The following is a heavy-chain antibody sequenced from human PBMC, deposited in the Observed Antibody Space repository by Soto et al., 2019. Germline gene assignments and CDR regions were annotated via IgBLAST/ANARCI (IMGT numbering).Heavy chain of an antibody. D-gene: IGHD4-17*01. Sequence: QVQLQQWGAGLLKPSETLSLTCAVYGGSFSGYYWSWIRQPPGKGLEWSGEINHSGSTNYNPSLTMRVTIAADTSKNQFSQKLSSVTAADTGVYYRAKTVARGLGWFDPWGQGTLVTVSS. CDR2: INHSGST. V-gene: IGHV4-34*01. CDR3: AKTVARGLGWFDP. J-gene: IGHJ5*02. CDR1: GGSFSGYY.